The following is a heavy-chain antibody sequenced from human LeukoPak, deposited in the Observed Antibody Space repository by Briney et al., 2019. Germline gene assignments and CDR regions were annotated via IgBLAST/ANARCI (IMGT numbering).Heavy chain of an antibody. CDR1: GFTFSTYS. J-gene: IGHJ5*01. D-gene: IGHD2-15*01. CDR2: ISTGSAVI. CDR3: ARDVGYCSGGSCYRWFAS. Sequence: GSLRLSCAASGFTFSTYSMSWVRQAPGKGLEWVSYISTGSAVIYYADSAKGRFTISRDDARNSVSLQMNSLRADDTAVYYCARDVGYCSGGSCYRWFASWGQGTLVTVSS. V-gene: IGHV3-48*01.